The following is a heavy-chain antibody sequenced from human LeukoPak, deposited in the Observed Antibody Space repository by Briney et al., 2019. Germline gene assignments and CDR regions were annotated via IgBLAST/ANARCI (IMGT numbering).Heavy chain of an antibody. Sequence: GGSLRLSCAASGFTFSSYGMHWVRQAPGKGLEWVAFIRYDGSNKYYADSVKGRFTIPRDNSKNTLYLQMNSLRAEDTAVYYCANAYTAVAGTVDYWGQGTLVTVSS. J-gene: IGHJ4*02. V-gene: IGHV3-30*02. D-gene: IGHD6-19*01. CDR3: ANAYTAVAGTVDY. CDR2: IRYDGSNK. CDR1: GFTFSSYG.